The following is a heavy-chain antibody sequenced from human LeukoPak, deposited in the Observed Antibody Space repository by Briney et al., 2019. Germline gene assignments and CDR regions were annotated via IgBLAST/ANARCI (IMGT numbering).Heavy chain of an antibody. CDR1: RYTFSSYG. D-gene: IGHD4-17*01. V-gene: IGHV1-18*01. CDR3: ARNPSTALDY. CDR2: ISAYNGNT. Sequence: ASLNPSSAASRYTFSSYGISWVRQAPGQGLEWMGWISAYNGNTNYAQKLQGGVTMTTDTSTSTAYMELRSLRSDDTAVYYCARNPSTALDYWGQGTLVTVSS. J-gene: IGHJ4*02.